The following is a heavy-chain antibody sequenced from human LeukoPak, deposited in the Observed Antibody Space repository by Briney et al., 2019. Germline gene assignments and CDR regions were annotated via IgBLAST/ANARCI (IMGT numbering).Heavy chain of an antibody. V-gene: IGHV3-7*03. CDR2: IKQDGSKK. J-gene: IGHJ4*02. CDR3: TTDTWCSAGH. Sequence: GGSLRLSCVASGFPFSSYWMTWVRQAPGKGLEWVANIKQDGSKKSYVDSVKGRFTISRDNAKNSLFLQMNSLRAEDTAIYYCTTDTWCSAGHWGQGTLVTVSS. CDR1: GFPFSSYW. D-gene: IGHD2-8*02.